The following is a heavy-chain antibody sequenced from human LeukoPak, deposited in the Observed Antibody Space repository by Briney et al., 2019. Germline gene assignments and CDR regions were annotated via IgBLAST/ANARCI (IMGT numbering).Heavy chain of an antibody. CDR1: GGSFSGYY. J-gene: IGHJ4*02. D-gene: IGHD5-18*01. V-gene: IGHV4-34*01. CDR3: ARRRGYSYGYLGGNFDY. Sequence: PSETLSLTCAVYGGSFSGYYWSWIRQPPGKGLEWIGEINHSGSTNYNPSLKSRVTISVDTSKNQFSLKLSSVTAADTAVYYCARRRGYSYGYLGGNFDYWGQGTLVTVSS. CDR2: INHSGST.